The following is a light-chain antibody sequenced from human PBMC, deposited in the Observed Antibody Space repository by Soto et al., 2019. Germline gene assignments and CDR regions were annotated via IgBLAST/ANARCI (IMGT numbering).Light chain of an antibody. J-gene: IGKJ1*01. CDR2: RAS. CDR3: QQYSNWPPWT. Sequence: EIVMTQSPATLSVSPGERATLSCRASQSVNINLAWYQQKPGQAPRLLIFRASSRATGVPARFSASGSGTEFTLTISGLQSEDFAVYYCQQYSNWPPWTFGPGTKVDIK. CDR1: QSVNIN. V-gene: IGKV3-15*01.